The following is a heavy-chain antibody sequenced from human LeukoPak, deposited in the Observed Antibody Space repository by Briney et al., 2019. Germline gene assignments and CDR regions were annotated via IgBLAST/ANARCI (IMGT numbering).Heavy chain of an antibody. V-gene: IGHV3-9*01. J-gene: IGHJ4*02. CDR2: ISWNSGSI. Sequence: GGSLRLSCAASGFTFDDYALHWVRQAPGKGLEWVSGISWNSGSIGYADSVKGRFTISRDNAKNSLYLQMNSLRAEDTALYYCAKDQDYYSSGKTGFDYWGQGTLVTVSS. CDR1: GFTFDDYA. CDR3: AKDQDYYSSGKTGFDY. D-gene: IGHD3-10*01.